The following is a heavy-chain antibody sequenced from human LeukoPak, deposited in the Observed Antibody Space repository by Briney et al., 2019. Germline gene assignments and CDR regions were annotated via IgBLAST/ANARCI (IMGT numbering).Heavy chain of an antibody. Sequence: ASVKVSCKAFEYTFTSYDINWVRQATGQGLEWMGWMNPNSGNTGYAQKFQGRVTMTRNTSISTAYMELSSLTSEDTAVYYCARGRHPGPTWISEYWGQGTLVIVSS. CDR3: ARGRHPGPTWISEY. D-gene: IGHD5-12*01. CDR1: EYTFTSYD. J-gene: IGHJ4*02. V-gene: IGHV1-8*01. CDR2: MNPNSGNT.